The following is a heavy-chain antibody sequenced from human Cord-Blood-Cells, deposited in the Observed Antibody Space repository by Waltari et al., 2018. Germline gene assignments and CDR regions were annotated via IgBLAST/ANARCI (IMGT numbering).Heavy chain of an antibody. CDR2: IWYDGSKK. Sequence: QVQLVESGGGVVQPGRSLRLSCAASGFTFSSYGMHWVRQAPGKGLEGVAVIWYDGSKKYYADSVKGRFTISRDNSKNTLYLQMNSLRAEDTAVYYCARDGMRSGYDLEDYWGQGTLVTVSS. D-gene: IGHD5-12*01. CDR3: ARDGMRSGYDLEDY. J-gene: IGHJ4*02. CDR1: GFTFSSYG. V-gene: IGHV3-33*01.